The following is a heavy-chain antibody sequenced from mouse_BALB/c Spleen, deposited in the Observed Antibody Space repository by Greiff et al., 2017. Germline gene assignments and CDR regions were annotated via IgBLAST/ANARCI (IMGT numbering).Heavy chain of an antibody. J-gene: IGHJ1*01. CDR1: GYTFTSYV. CDR3: ARNPAFILDV. D-gene: IGHD1-1*01. Sequence: EVQRVESGPELVKPGASVKMSCKASGYTFTSYVMHWVKQEPGQGLEWIGYINPYNDGTKYNEKFKGKATLTSDKSSSTAYMELSSLTSEDSAVYYCARNPAFILDVWGAGTTVTVSS. CDR2: INPYNDGT. V-gene: IGHV1-14*01.